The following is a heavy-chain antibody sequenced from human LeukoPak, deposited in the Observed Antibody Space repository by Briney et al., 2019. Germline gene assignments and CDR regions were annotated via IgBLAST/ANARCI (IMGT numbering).Heavy chain of an antibody. CDR2: MNPNSGNT. V-gene: IGHV1-8*01. CDR3: ARGQDSSGWLY. D-gene: IGHD6-19*01. CDR1: GYTFTRYD. Sequence: ASVKVSCKASGYTFTRYDINWVRQATGQGLEGMGWMNPNSGNTDYAQKFQGRVTMTRNTSISTAYMELSSLRSEDTAVYYCARGQDSSGWLYWGQGTLVTVSS. J-gene: IGHJ4*02.